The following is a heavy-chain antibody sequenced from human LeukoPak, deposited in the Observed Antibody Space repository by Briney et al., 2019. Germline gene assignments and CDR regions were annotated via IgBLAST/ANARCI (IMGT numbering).Heavy chain of an antibody. D-gene: IGHD3-10*01. Sequence: TGGPLRLSCAASGFTFSSYAMHWVRQAPGKGLEWVAVISYDGSNKYYADSVKGRFTISRDNSKNTLYLQMNSLRAEDTAVYYCARDDLYYGSGSYYKMGFGYWGQGTLVTVSS. V-gene: IGHV3-30-3*01. CDR3: ARDDLYYGSGSYYKMGFGY. CDR1: GFTFSSYA. CDR2: ISYDGSNK. J-gene: IGHJ4*02.